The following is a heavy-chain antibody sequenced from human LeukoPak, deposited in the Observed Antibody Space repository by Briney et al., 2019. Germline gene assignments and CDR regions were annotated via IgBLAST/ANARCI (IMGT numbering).Heavy chain of an antibody. V-gene: IGHV1-46*01. CDR3: ARGEEAYYDSSGYYFDY. Sequence: ASVKVSCKASGYTFTSYYMHWVRQAPGQGLEWMGIINPSGGSTSYAQKFQGRVTMTRDTSTSTAYMELSSLRSEDTAVYYCARGEEAYYDSSGYYFDYWGQGTLVTVSS. CDR1: GYTFTSYY. J-gene: IGHJ4*02. CDR2: INPSGGST. D-gene: IGHD3-22*01.